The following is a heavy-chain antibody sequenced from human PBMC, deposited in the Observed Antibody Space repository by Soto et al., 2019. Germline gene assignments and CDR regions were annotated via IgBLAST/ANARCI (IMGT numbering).Heavy chain of an antibody. CDR2: IWSDGSNE. CDR1: EFTFSRHG. Sequence: QVQLVESGGGVVQPGRSLRLSCAASEFTFSRHGMHWVRQAPGKGLQWVGVIWSDGSNEVYADSVKGRFIISRDNSKTILYLQMTSLRAEDTAVYYCARERTFGDNKHNYMDVWGTGITVTVSS. CDR3: ARERTFGDNKHNYMDV. J-gene: IGHJ6*03. V-gene: IGHV3-33*01. D-gene: IGHD3-10*01.